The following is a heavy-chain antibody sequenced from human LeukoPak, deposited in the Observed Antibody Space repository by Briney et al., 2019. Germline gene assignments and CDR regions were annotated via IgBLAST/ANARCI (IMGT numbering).Heavy chain of an antibody. Sequence: SETLSLTCAVYGASFSNFYWSWIRQPPGKGLEWIGEINHSGSTNYNSSLKSRVTISVDTSKNQFSLKLSSVTAADTAVYYCAMNWGTGRTFDYWGQGTLVTVSS. CDR1: GASFSNFY. CDR3: AMNWGTGRTFDY. D-gene: IGHD1-1*01. V-gene: IGHV4-34*01. J-gene: IGHJ4*02. CDR2: INHSGST.